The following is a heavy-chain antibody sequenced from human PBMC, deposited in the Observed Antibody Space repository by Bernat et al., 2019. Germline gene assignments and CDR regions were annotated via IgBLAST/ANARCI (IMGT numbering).Heavy chain of an antibody. D-gene: IGHD3-16*01. J-gene: IGHJ4*02. Sequence: QVQLVESGGGVVQPGRSLRLSCAASGFTFSSYGMHWVRQAPGKGLEWVAVISYDGSNKYYENSGKGRFTISGKNSKKTRNLQMNSLGAGEPAVYYGAKSPGGALYYFDYWGQGTLVTVSS. CDR2: ISYDGSNK. CDR1: GFTFSSYG. V-gene: IGHV3-30*18. CDR3: AKSPGGALYYFDY.